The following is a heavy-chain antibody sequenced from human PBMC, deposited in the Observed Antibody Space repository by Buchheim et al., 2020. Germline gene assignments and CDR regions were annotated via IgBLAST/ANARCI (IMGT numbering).Heavy chain of an antibody. D-gene: IGHD5-12*01. J-gene: IGHJ4*02. V-gene: IGHV3-30*18. Sequence: QVQLVESGGGVVQPGRSLRLSCAASGFTFSSYGMHWVRQAPGKGLEWVAVISYDGSNKYYADSVKGRFTISRDNSKNTLYLRMNSLRAEDTAVYYCAKAWEWLPSGYFDYWGQGTL. CDR2: ISYDGSNK. CDR1: GFTFSSYG. CDR3: AKAWEWLPSGYFDY.